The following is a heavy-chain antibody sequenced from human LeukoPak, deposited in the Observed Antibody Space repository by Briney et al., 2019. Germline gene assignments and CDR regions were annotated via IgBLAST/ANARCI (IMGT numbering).Heavy chain of an antibody. V-gene: IGHV1-69*13. CDR1: GGTFSSYV. CDR2: IIPIFGTA. Sequence: ASVKVSCKASGGTFSSYVISWVRQAPGQGLEWMGGIIPIFGTANYAQKFQGRVTITADESTSTAYMELSSLRSEDTAVYYCAREQWLVQGGYYYYYGMDVWGQGTTVTVSS. D-gene: IGHD6-19*01. J-gene: IGHJ6*02. CDR3: AREQWLVQGGYYYYYGMDV.